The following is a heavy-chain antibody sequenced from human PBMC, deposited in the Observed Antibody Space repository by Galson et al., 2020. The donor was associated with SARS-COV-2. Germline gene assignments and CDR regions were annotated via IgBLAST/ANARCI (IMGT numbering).Heavy chain of an antibody. V-gene: IGHV3-13*01. CDR3: ARAVLEVVPAAMSYYYYYYMDV. Sequence: GESLKISCAASGFTFSSYDMHWVRQATGKGLEWVSAIGTAGDTYYPGSVKGRFTISRENAKNSLYLQMNSLRAGDTAVYYCARAVLEVVPAAMSYYYYYYMDVWGKGTTVTVSS. CDR1: GFTFSSYD. J-gene: IGHJ6*03. D-gene: IGHD2-2*01. CDR2: IGTAGDT.